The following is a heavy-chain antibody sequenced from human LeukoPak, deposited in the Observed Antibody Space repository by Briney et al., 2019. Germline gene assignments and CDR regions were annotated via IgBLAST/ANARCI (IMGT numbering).Heavy chain of an antibody. CDR1: GFTFSSYA. D-gene: IGHD2-2*01. CDR3: AKDHSSTRLVY. J-gene: IGHJ4*02. CDR2: ISGSGGST. Sequence: GRSLRLSCAASGFTFSSYAMSWVRQAPGKGLEWVSAISGSGGSTYYADSVKGRFTISRDNSKNTLYLQMNSLRAEDTAVYYCAKDHSSTRLVYWGQGTLVTVSS. V-gene: IGHV3-23*01.